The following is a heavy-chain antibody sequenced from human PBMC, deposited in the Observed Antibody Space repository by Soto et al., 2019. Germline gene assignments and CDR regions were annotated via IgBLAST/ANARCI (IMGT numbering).Heavy chain of an antibody. CDR2: INPSGGST. CDR3: ARDIRWEAPDLYDFWSGYYYGDYYYYGMDV. D-gene: IGHD3-3*01. V-gene: IGHV1-46*01. J-gene: IGHJ6*02. Sequence: ASVKVSCKASGYTFTSYYMHWVRQAPGQGLEWMGIINPSGGSTIYAQKFQGRVTMTRDTSTSTVYMELSSLRSEDTAVYYCARDIRWEAPDLYDFWSGYYYGDYYYYGMDVWGQGTTVTVSS. CDR1: GYTFTSYY.